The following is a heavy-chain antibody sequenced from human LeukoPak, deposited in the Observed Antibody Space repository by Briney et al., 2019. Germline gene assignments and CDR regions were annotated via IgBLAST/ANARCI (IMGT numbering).Heavy chain of an antibody. V-gene: IGHV1-2*04. CDR2: INPNSGGT. Sequence: GASVKVSCKASGYTFTGYYMHWVRQAPGQGLEWMGWINPNSGGTNYAQKFQGWVTMTRDTSISTAYMELSRLRSDDTAVYYRARGLRDILTGSPFYYFDYWGQGTLVTVSS. D-gene: IGHD3-9*01. CDR3: ARGLRDILTGSPFYYFDY. J-gene: IGHJ4*02. CDR1: GYTFTGYY.